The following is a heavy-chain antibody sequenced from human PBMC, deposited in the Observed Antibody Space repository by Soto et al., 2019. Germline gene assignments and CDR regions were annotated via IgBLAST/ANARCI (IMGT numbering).Heavy chain of an antibody. J-gene: IGHJ3*02. CDR2: INPNSGGT. Sequence: ASVKVSCKASGYTFTGYYMHWVRQAPGQGLEWMGWINPNSGGTNYAQKFQGWVTMTRDTSISTAYMELIRLRFDDTAVYYCARDGAQGDAFDIWGQGTMVTVSS. CDR1: GYTFTGYY. V-gene: IGHV1-2*04. D-gene: IGHD3-16*01. CDR3: ARDGAQGDAFDI.